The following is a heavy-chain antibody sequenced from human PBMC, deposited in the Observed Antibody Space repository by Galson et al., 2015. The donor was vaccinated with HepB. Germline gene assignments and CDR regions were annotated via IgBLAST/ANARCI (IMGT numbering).Heavy chain of an antibody. CDR2: ISYDGSNK. V-gene: IGHV3-30-3*01. J-gene: IGHJ3*02. Sequence: SLRLSCAASGFTFSSYALHWVRQAPGKGLEWVAVISYDGSNKYYADSVKGRFTISRDNSKNTLYLQMNSLRAEDTAVYYCARATGYYDYGLGAFDIWGQGTMVTVSS. CDR1: GFTFSSYA. CDR3: ARATGYYDYGLGAFDI. D-gene: IGHD4-17*01.